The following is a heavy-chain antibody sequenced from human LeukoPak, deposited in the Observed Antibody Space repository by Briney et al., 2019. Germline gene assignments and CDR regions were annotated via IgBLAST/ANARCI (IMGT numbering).Heavy chain of an antibody. J-gene: IGHJ4*02. CDR2: IYYSGST. D-gene: IGHD1-1*01. CDR3: ARGRAVWVPFDY. Sequence: PSGTLSLTCTVSGGSISSYYWSWIRQPPGKGLEWIGYIYYSGSTNYNPSLKSRVTISVDTSKNQFSLKLSSVTAADTAVYYCARGRAVWVPFDYWGQGTLVTVSS. CDR1: GGSISSYY. V-gene: IGHV4-59*01.